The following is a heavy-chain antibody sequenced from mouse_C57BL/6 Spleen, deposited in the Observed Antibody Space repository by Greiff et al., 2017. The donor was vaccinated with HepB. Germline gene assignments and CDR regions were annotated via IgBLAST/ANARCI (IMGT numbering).Heavy chain of an antibody. CDR1: GFTFTDYY. J-gene: IGHJ4*01. Sequence: DVMLVESGGGLVQPGGSLSLSCAASGFTFTDYYMSWVRQPPGKALEWLGFIRNKANGYTTEYSASVKGRFTISRDNSQSILYLQMNALIAEDSATYYCARCYSYGDYAMDYWGQGTSVTVSS. CDR2: IRNKANGYTT. D-gene: IGHD2-12*01. CDR3: ARCYSYGDYAMDY. V-gene: IGHV7-3*01.